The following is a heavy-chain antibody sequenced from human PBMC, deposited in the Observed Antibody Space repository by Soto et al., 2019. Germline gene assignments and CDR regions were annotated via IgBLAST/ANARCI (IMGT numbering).Heavy chain of an antibody. CDR1: GGTFSSYA. CDR2: IIPIFGTA. Sequence: SVKVSCKASGGTFSSYAISLVRQAPGQGLERMGGIIPIFGTANYAQKFQGRVTITADESTSTAYMELSSLRSEDTAVYYCARDDIVVVVAATYGMDVWGQGTTVTVSS. D-gene: IGHD2-15*01. CDR3: ARDDIVVVVAATYGMDV. V-gene: IGHV1-69*13. J-gene: IGHJ6*02.